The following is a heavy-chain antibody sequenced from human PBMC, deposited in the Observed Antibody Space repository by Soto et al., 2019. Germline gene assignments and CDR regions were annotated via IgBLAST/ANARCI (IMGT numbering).Heavy chain of an antibody. J-gene: IGHJ6*02. Sequence: PSETLSLTCTVSGGSISSGDYYWSWIRQPPGKGLEWIGSIYYSGSTYYNTSLKNRVTISVDTSKNQFSLKLSSVTAADTAVYYCASLYSDFGYGMDVWGQGTTVTVS. D-gene: IGHD6-13*01. V-gene: IGHV4-39*01. CDR3: ASLYSDFGYGMDV. CDR2: IYYSGST. CDR1: GGSISSGDYY.